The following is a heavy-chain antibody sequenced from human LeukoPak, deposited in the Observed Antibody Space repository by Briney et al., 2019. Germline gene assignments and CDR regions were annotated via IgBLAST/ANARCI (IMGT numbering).Heavy chain of an antibody. CDR1: GYTFSDYA. J-gene: IGHJ6*03. CDR2: ISGVADST. V-gene: IGHV3-23*01. Sequence: GGSLRLSCVGSGYTFSDYAMGWVRQAPGKGLEWVSDISGVADSTHYADSVKGRFTISRDNAKNSLYLQMNSLRAEDTAVYYCARDIVVVPAAFYYYYYMDVWGKGTTVTVSS. CDR3: ARDIVVVPAAFYYYYYMDV. D-gene: IGHD2-2*01.